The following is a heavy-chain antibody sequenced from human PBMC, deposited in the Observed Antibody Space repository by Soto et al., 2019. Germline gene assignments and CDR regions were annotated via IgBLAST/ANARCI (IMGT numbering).Heavy chain of an antibody. Sequence: GGSLRLSCAASGFTFNTYVMNCDRQAPGKGLEWVSTISYTADKTHYADSVKGRFTISRDNSKNTLYLQMNSLRAEDTAVYYCAKVRSGRYKAAAGPYGMDVWGQGTTVTASS. CDR3: AKVRSGRYKAAAGPYGMDV. D-gene: IGHD5-18*01. CDR2: ISYTADKT. J-gene: IGHJ6*01. CDR1: GFTFNTYV. V-gene: IGHV3-23*01.